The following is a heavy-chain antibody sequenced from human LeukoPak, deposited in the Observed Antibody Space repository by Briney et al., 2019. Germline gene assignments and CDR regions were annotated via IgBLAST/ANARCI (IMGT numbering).Heavy chain of an antibody. J-gene: IGHJ4*02. V-gene: IGHV4-34*01. CDR3: ARGQREYYYDSSGYSLDY. CDR2: INHSGST. Sequence: SETLSLTCAVYGGSFSGYYWSWIRQLPGKGLEWIGEINHSGSTNYNPSLKSRVTISVDTSKNQFSLKLSSVTAADTAVYYCARGQREYYYDSSGYSLDYWGQGTLVTVSS. D-gene: IGHD3-22*01. CDR1: GGSFSGYY.